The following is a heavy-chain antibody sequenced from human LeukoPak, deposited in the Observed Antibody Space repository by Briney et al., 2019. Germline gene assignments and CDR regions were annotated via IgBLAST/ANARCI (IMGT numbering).Heavy chain of an antibody. CDR2: IRYSGST. V-gene: IGHV4-59*03. J-gene: IGHJ6*02. Sequence: PSETLSLTCAVSGGSISGFCWTWIRQPPGKGLEFIGQIRYSGSTDYNPSLKSRITMSVDTSKNQFFLSLNSVTAADTAVYYCAKFGLYYNMDVWGQGTTVTVSS. CDR3: AKFGLYYNMDV. D-gene: IGHD3-16*01. CDR1: GGSISGFC.